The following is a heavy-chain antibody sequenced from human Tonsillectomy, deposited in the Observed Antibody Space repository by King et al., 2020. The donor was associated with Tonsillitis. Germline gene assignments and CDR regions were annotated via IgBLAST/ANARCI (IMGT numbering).Heavy chain of an antibody. CDR1: GFTFSGSA. CDR3: TLEMATSNFDY. CDR2: IRSKANSYAT. V-gene: IGHV3-73*01. Sequence: VQLVQSGGGLVQPGGSLKLSCAASGFTFSGSAMHWVRQASGKGLEWVGLIRSKANSYATAYAASVKGRFTISRDDSKNTAYLQMNSLKTEDTAVYYCTLEMATSNFDYWGQGTLVTVSS. D-gene: IGHD5-24*01. J-gene: IGHJ4*02.